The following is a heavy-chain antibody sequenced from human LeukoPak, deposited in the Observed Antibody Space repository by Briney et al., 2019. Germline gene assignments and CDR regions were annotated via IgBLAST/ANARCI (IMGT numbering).Heavy chain of an antibody. V-gene: IGHV3-23*01. J-gene: IGHJ4*02. CDR3: AKDFRIGFSAHFDY. Sequence: GGSLRLSCVGSGFTFRSHAMSWVRQAPEKGLEFVSGIYENGGTTYYADSVKGRFSISRDNSKNTLYLQMDSLRGEDTAVYYCAKDFRIGFSAHFDYWGQGALVTVSS. CDR1: GFTFRSHA. CDR2: IYENGGTT. D-gene: IGHD3-3*02.